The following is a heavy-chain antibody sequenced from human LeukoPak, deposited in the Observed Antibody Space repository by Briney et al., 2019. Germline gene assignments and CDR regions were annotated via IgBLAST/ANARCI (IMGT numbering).Heavy chain of an antibody. CDR1: GGSISSSSYY. J-gene: IGHJ6*02. CDR3: ARGSYSMTSYYYYGMDV. Sequence: KTSETLSLTCTVSGGSISSSSYYWGWIRQPPGKGLEWIGSIYYSGSTYYNPSLKSRVTISVDTSKNQFSLKLSSVTAADTAVYYCARGSYSMTSYYYYGMDVWGQGTTVTVSS. D-gene: IGHD4-11*01. CDR2: IYYSGST. V-gene: IGHV4-39*01.